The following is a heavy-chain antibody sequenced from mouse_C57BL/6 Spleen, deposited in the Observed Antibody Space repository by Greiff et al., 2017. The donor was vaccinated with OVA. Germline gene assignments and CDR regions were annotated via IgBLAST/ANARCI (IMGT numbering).Heavy chain of an antibody. CDR1: GYAFSSYW. V-gene: IGHV1-80*01. CDR3: AREEDYYGSSYGY. Sequence: QVQLQQSGAELVKPGASVKISCKASGYAFSSYWMNWVKQRPGKGLEWIGQIYPGDGDTNYNGKFKGKATLTADKSSSTAYMQLSSLTSEDSAVYFCAREEDYYGSSYGYWGQGTTLTVSS. J-gene: IGHJ2*01. CDR2: IYPGDGDT. D-gene: IGHD1-1*01.